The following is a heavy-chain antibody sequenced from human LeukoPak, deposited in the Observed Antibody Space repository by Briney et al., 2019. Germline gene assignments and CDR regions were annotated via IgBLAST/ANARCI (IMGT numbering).Heavy chain of an antibody. CDR3: ARVGTVTTGGSAFDI. D-gene: IGHD4-17*01. J-gene: IGHJ3*02. Sequence: SETLSLTCTVSGGSISNNNYYWGWIRQPPGKGLEWIGSIFYSGSTYYNPSLKSRVTISVDTSKNQFSLKLSSVTAADTAVYYCARVGTVTTGGSAFDIWGQGTMVTVSS. V-gene: IGHV4-39*07. CDR1: GGSISNNNYY. CDR2: IFYSGST.